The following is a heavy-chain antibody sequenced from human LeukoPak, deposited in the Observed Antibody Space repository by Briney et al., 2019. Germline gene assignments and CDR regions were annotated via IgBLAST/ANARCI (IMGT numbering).Heavy chain of an antibody. D-gene: IGHD3-22*01. Sequence: ASVKVSCKASGYTFTSYAMNWVRQAPGQGLEWMGWINTNTGNPTCAQGFTGRFVFSLDTSVSTAYLQISSLKAEDTAVYYCARDSGYYYDSSGSPWYYYGMDVWGQGTTVTVSS. CDR2: INTNTGNP. V-gene: IGHV7-4-1*02. CDR1: GYTFTSYA. CDR3: ARDSGYYYDSSGSPWYYYGMDV. J-gene: IGHJ6*02.